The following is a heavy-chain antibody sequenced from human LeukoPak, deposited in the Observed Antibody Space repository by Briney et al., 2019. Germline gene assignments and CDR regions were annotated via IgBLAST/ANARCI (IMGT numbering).Heavy chain of an antibody. CDR2: IYYSGST. D-gene: IGHD6-13*01. CDR1: GGSISSSSYY. J-gene: IGHJ5*02. CDR3: ARHRLGAAAGTSWFDP. Sequence: SETPSLTCTVSGGSISSSSYYWGWIRQPPGKGLEWIGSIYYSGSTYYNPSLKSRVTISVDTSKNQFSLKLSSVTAADTAVYYCARHRLGAAAGTSWFDPWGQGTLVTVSS. V-gene: IGHV4-39*01.